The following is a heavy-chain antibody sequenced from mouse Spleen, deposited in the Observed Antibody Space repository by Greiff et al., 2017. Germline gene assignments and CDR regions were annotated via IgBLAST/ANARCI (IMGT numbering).Heavy chain of an antibody. V-gene: IGHV1-50*01. CDR3: ARRENYGYYFDY. CDR2: IDPSDSYT. D-gene: IGHD1-1*01. Sequence: VQLQQPGAELVKPGASVKLSCKASGYTFTSYWMQWVKQRPGQGLEWIGEIDPSDSYTNYNQKFKGKATLTVDTSSSTAYMQLSSLTSEDSAVYYCARRENYGYYFDYWGQGTTLTVSS. J-gene: IGHJ2*01. CDR1: GYTFTSYW.